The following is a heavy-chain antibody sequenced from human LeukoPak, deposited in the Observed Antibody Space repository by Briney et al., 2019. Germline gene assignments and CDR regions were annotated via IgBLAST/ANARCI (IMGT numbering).Heavy chain of an antibody. Sequence: GGSLRLSCAASGFIFSSYRMNWVRNAPGKGRERVSSISSTSTYIHYADSLKGRFTISRDNARNSLYLQINSLRVEDTAVYYCARVQRGEMATFDYWGQGTLVTVSS. J-gene: IGHJ4*02. CDR3: ARVQRGEMATFDY. CDR1: GFIFSSYR. CDR2: ISSTSTYI. V-gene: IGHV3-21*01. D-gene: IGHD5-24*01.